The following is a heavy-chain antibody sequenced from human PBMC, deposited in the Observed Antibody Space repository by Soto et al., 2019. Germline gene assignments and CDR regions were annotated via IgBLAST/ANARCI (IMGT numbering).Heavy chain of an antibody. CDR2: INDRGSI. CDR3: ARESHDILTGPPWVWYFDL. D-gene: IGHD3-9*01. V-gene: IGHV4-34*01. Sequence: QVQLQQWGAGPLRPFETLSLTCGVSGGSFSGYYWAWNRQSPGKGLEWIGEINDRGSINYNPSLKSRVSISVDTSKNHYSLKLRSVTAADTAVYYCARESHDILTGPPWVWYFDLWGRGTLVTVSS. CDR1: GGSFSGYY. J-gene: IGHJ2*01.